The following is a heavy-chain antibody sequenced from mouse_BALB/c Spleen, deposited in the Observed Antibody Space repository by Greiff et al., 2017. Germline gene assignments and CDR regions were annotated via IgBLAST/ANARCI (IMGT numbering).Heavy chain of an antibody. CDR2: INPSTGYT. V-gene: IGHV1-7*01. CDR3: ARVYDYDDY. Sequence: VQLQQSGAELVKPGASVKMSCKASGYTFTSYWMNWVKQRPGKGLEWIGYINPSTGYTEYNQKFKDKATLTDDKSPSTTYMQLSSLTTEDSAVFYSARVYDYDDYWGQGTTLTVSS. J-gene: IGHJ2*01. D-gene: IGHD2-4*01. CDR1: GYTFTSYW.